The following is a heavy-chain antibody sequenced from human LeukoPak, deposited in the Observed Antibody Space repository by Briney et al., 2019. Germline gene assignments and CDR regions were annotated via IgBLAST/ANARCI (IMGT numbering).Heavy chain of an antibody. Sequence: GGSLRLSCAASGFTFSSHWMTWVRQAPGKGLEWVANIKEDGTRKNYVDSVKGRFTISRDNAKNSLYLQMNSLRAEDTAVYYCASHRGDYATGYFDYWGQGTLVTVSS. J-gene: IGHJ4*02. CDR1: GFTFSSHW. V-gene: IGHV3-7*01. CDR2: IKEDGTRK. CDR3: ASHRGDYATGYFDY. D-gene: IGHD1-1*01.